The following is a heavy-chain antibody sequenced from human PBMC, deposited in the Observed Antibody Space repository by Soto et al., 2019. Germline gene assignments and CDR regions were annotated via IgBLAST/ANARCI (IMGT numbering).Heavy chain of an antibody. V-gene: IGHV3-30*18. CDR3: AKDEETAYYGGNSLDS. CDR1: GFTFTNYV. D-gene: IGHD2-21*01. CDR2: ISYDGINK. Sequence: QVQLVESGGGVVQPGTSLRLSCAVSGFTFTNYVIHWVRQAPGKGLEWVAVISYDGINKFYADSVKGRFTVSRDNAKNTLYLQMNSLSAEDTAVYYCAKDEETAYYGGNSLDSWGQGTLVTVSS. J-gene: IGHJ4*02.